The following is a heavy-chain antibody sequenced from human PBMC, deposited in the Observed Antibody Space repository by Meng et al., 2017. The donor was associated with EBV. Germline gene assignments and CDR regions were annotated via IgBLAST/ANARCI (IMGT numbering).Heavy chain of an antibody. CDR1: GYTFTSYG. V-gene: IGHV1-18*01. Sequence: QGQLVQSGAEVKKPGASVKFSCKASGYTFTSYGISWVRQAPGQGLEWMGWISAYNGNTNYAQKLQGRVTMTTDTSTSTAYMELRSLRSDDTAVYYCARDGRLYDTPSPFDYWGQGTLVTVSS. J-gene: IGHJ4*02. D-gene: IGHD3-22*01. CDR3: ARDGRLYDTPSPFDY. CDR2: ISAYNGNT.